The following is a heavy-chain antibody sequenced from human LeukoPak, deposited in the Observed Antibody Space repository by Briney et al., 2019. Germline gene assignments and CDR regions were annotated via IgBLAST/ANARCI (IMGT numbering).Heavy chain of an antibody. V-gene: IGHV4-30-2*01. D-gene: IGHD3-9*01. CDR1: GGSISSGGYS. CDR3: VGRYFDWLLFPFDY. Sequence: PSQTLSLTCAVSGGSISSGGYSWSWIRQPPGKGLEWIGYIYHSGSTYYNPSLKSRVTISVDRSKNQFSLKLSSVTAADTAVYYCVGRYFDWLLFPFDYWGQGTLVTVSS. CDR2: IYHSGST. J-gene: IGHJ4*02.